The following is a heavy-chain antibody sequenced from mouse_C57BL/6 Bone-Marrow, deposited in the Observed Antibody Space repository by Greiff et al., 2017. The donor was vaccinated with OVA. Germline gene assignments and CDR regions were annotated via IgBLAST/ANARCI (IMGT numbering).Heavy chain of an antibody. D-gene: IGHD1-1*01. CDR2: SRNKANDYTT. CDR1: GFTFSDFY. CDR3: ATSYGSSPYWYFDV. J-gene: IGHJ1*03. Sequence: EVNLVESGGGLVQSGRSLRLSCATSGFTFSDFYMEWVRQAPGKGLEWIAASRNKANDYTTEYSASVKGRFIVSRDTSQSILYLQMNALRAEDTAIYYCATSYGSSPYWYFDVWGTGTTVTVSS. V-gene: IGHV7-1*01.